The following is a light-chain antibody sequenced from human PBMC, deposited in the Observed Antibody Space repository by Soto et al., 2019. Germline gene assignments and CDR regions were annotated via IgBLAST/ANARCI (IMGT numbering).Light chain of an antibody. Sequence: DIQVTQSPSSLSASVGDSVTITCRTSQTIGTFLNWYQQKPGKVPKLLISSASSLHTGVPSRFSVSGSGTDFTLTISSLQPEDFATYYCQQSYLTWTFGQGTKVDIK. J-gene: IGKJ1*01. CDR2: SAS. CDR3: QQSYLTWT. V-gene: IGKV1-39*01. CDR1: QTIGTF.